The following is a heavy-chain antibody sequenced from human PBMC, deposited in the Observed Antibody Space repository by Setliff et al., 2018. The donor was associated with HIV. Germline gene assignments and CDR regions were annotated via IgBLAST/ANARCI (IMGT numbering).Heavy chain of an antibody. Sequence: GGSLRLSCGASGFTFSSFAMNWVRQAPGKGLEWVANIGKDGSEKYYVDSVKGRFSISRDNTKNLLYLEMNSLRAEDAAVYYCAGSRGYFVQADWGQGTLVTVSS. D-gene: IGHD1-1*01. V-gene: IGHV3-7*01. CDR1: GFTFSSFA. J-gene: IGHJ4*02. CDR3: AGSRGYFVQAD. CDR2: IGKDGSEK.